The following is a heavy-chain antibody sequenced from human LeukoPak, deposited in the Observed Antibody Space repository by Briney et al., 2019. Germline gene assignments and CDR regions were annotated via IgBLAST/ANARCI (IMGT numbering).Heavy chain of an antibody. CDR2: IIPIFGIA. J-gene: IGHJ6*02. CDR3: AHTWSYPLSGMDV. Sequence: ASVKVSCKASGGTFSSYAISWVRQAPGQGLEWMGRIIPIFGIANYAQKFQGRVTITADKSTSTAYMELSSLRSEDTAVYYCAHTWSYPLSGMDVWGQGTTVTVSS. CDR1: GGTFSSYA. V-gene: IGHV1-69*10. D-gene: IGHD3-16*02.